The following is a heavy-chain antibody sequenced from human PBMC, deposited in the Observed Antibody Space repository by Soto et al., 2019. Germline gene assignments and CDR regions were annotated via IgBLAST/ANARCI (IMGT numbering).Heavy chain of an antibody. Sequence: GSLRLSCAASGFTFSTYAMAWVRQAPGKGLEWVSGVSASGLNTDYADSVKGRFTISRDNSKNTLYLQMNSLRAEDTAVYYCARVPITIFGVVTRMGMDVWGQGTTVTVSS. CDR2: VSASGLNT. V-gene: IGHV3-23*01. CDR1: GFTFSTYA. J-gene: IGHJ6*02. D-gene: IGHD3-3*01. CDR3: ARVPITIFGVVTRMGMDV.